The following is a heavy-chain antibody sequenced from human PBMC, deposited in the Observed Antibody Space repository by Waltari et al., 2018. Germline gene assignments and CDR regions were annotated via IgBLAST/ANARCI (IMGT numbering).Heavy chain of an antibody. D-gene: IGHD3-3*01. CDR3: ARIGGRIFGVVSGLGYMDV. J-gene: IGHJ6*03. CDR2: IIPIFGTA. CDR1: GGTFSSYA. V-gene: IGHV1-69*14. Sequence: QVQLVQSGAEVKKPGSSVKVSCKASGGTFSSYAISWVRQAPGQGLEWMGVIIPIFGTANYAQKFQGRVTITADKSTSTAYMELSSLRSEDTAVYYCARIGGRIFGVVSGLGYMDVWGKGTTVTVSS.